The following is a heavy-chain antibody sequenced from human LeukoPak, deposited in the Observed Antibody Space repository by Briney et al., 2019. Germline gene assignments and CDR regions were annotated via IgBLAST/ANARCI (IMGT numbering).Heavy chain of an antibody. Sequence: ASVKVSCKASGGTFSSYAISWVRQAPGQGLEWMGRIIPIFGTANYAQKFQGRVTITADKSTSTAYMKLSSLRSEDTAVYYCARDRRFDFWSGYSMPVSPPALGGQYNWFDPWGQGTLVTVSS. D-gene: IGHD3-3*01. V-gene: IGHV1-69*06. CDR3: ARDRRFDFWSGYSMPVSPPALGGQYNWFDP. CDR1: GGTFSSYA. J-gene: IGHJ5*02. CDR2: IIPIFGTA.